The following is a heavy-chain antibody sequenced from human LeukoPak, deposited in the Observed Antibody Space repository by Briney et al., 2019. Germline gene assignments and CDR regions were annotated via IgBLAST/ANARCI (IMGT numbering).Heavy chain of an antibody. CDR1: GGYISSYY. J-gene: IGHJ4*02. CDR3: ARGIEQLATLNY. D-gene: IGHD6-13*01. V-gene: IGHV4-59*01. CDR2: IFYSGST. Sequence: SETLSLTCTVSGGYISSYYWSWIRQPPGKGLEWLGYIFYSGSTSYNPSLNGRVTISIDTSKNQFSLKLTSVTAADTAVYYCARGIEQLATLNYWGQGTLVTVSS.